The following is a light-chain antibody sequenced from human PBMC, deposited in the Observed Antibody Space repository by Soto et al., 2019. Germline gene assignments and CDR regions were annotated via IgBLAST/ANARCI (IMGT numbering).Light chain of an antibody. Sequence: DVQMTQSPSSVAASVGDRVTITCRASQNIGNWLAWYQQKPGKVPQLLIYAASSLQRGVPSRFSGSRSGPLFTLTISGLQPEDSATYYCQQANMFPFTFXGGTKADIK. CDR3: QQANMFPFT. CDR2: AAS. CDR1: QNIGNW. V-gene: IGKV1-12*01. J-gene: IGKJ4*01.